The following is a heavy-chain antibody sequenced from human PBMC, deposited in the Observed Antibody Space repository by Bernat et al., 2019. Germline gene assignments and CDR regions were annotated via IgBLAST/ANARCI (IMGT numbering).Heavy chain of an antibody. J-gene: IGHJ5*02. CDR3: TRVGPYCGGDCYDNWFDP. CDR1: GFTFGDYA. Sequence: EVQLVESGGGLVQPGRSLRLSCTASGFTFGDYAMSWFRQAPGKGLERVGFIRSKAYGGTTEYGASVKGRFTISRDDCKSIAYLQMNSLRTEDTAVYYCTRVGPYCGGDCYDNWFDPWGQGTLVTVSS. D-gene: IGHD2-21*02. CDR2: IRSKAYGGTT. V-gene: IGHV3-49*03.